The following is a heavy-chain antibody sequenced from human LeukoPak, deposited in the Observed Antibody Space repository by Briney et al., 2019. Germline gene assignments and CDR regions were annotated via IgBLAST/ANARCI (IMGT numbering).Heavy chain of an antibody. CDR2: IVTNNGAT. CDR1: GYTFTDYY. J-gene: IGHJ3*02. Sequence: ASVKVSCKPSGYTFTDYYMNWVRQAPGQGLEWMGWIVTNNGATNYAQNFQGRVTLTRDTSVSTGYVEVSGLRSDDTAVYYCARGGPHHGFDIWAQGTMVTVSS. CDR3: ARGGPHHGFDI. V-gene: IGHV1-2*02.